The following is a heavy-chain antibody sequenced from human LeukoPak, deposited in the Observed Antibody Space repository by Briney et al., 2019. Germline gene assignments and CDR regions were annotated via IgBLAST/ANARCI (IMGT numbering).Heavy chain of an antibody. Sequence: EASVKVSFKASGFTFTSSAVQWVRQARGQRLEWIGWIVVGSGNTNYAQKFQERVTITRDMSTSTAYMELSSLRSEDTAVYYCAAIFHDSSGYYFPWSYYFDYWGQGTLVTVSS. V-gene: IGHV1-58*01. J-gene: IGHJ4*02. D-gene: IGHD3-22*01. CDR2: IVVGSGNT. CDR3: AAIFHDSSGYYFPWSYYFDY. CDR1: GFTFTSSA.